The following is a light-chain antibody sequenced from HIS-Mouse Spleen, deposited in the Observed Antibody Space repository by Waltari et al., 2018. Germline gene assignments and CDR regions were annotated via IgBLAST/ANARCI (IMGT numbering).Light chain of an antibody. CDR3: QVWDSSSDHVV. CDR1: NIGSKS. CDR2: ADR. V-gene: IGLV3-21*03. Sequence: SYVLTQPPSVSVAPGKTARITCGGNNIGSKSVHWYQQKPGQAPVLVVYADRDRPSGIPGRFSGSNSGTTATLTISRVEAGDEADYSCQVWDSSSDHVVFGGGTKLTVL. J-gene: IGLJ2*01.